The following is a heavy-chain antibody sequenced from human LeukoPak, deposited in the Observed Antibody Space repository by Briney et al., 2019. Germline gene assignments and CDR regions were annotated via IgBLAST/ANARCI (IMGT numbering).Heavy chain of an antibody. D-gene: IGHD3-22*01. CDR3: ARDQRYYDSSGYYYPYFDY. J-gene: IGHJ4*02. CDR2: IYSGGST. Sequence: PGGSLRLSCAASGFTVSSNYMSWVRQSPGKGLEWVSIIYSGGSTHYADSVKGRFTISRDNSKNTLYLQMNSLRAEDTAVYYCARDQRYYDSSGYYYPYFDYWGQGTLVTVSS. V-gene: IGHV3-66*01. CDR1: GFTVSSNY.